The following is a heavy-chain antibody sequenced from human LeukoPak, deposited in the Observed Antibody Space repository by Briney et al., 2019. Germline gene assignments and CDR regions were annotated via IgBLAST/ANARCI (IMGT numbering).Heavy chain of an antibody. J-gene: IGHJ4*02. CDR2: ISSGGDTV. V-gene: IGHV3-48*03. Sequence: PGGSLRLSCVASGVTFSSYETNWVRQAPGKGLEWVSYISSGGDTVHYADSVKGRFTISRDNTKNSLYLQMNSLRAEDTAVYYCARVPWSSGWNYYFDYWGQGTQVTVSS. D-gene: IGHD6-19*01. CDR3: ARVPWSSGWNYYFDY. CDR1: GVTFSSYE.